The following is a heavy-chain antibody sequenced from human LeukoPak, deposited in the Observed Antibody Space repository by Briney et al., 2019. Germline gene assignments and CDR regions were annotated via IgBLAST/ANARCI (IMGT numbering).Heavy chain of an antibody. V-gene: IGHV1-69*04. CDR3: AREVGALNWGTAFDI. D-gene: IGHD7-27*01. Sequence: ASVKVSCKASGGTFSSYAISWVRQAPGQGLEWMGRIIPILGIANYAQKFQGRVTITADKSTSTAYMELSSLRSEDTAVYYCAREVGALNWGTAFDIWGQGTMVTVSS. CDR1: GGTFSSYA. CDR2: IIPILGIA. J-gene: IGHJ3*02.